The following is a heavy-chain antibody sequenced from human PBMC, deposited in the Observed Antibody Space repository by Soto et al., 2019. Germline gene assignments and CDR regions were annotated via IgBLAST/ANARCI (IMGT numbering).Heavy chain of an antibody. Sequence: GGSLRLSCAASGFTFSSYCMHWVRTAPGKGLEWVAVITGGGSSTYYADSVKGRFTISRDNSKNTLYLQMNSLRAEDTAVYYCAKRATICCGWYYFDYWGQGTLVTVSS. V-gene: IGHV3-23*01. D-gene: IGHD6-19*01. J-gene: IGHJ4*02. CDR1: GFTFSSYC. CDR2: ITGGGSST. CDR3: AKRATICCGWYYFDY.